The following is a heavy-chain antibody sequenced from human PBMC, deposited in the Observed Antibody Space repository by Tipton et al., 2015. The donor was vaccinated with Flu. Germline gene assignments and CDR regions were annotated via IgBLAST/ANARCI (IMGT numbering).Heavy chain of an antibody. Sequence: TLSLTCAVYGGSFSGYYWSWIRQPPGKGLEWIGEINHSGSTNYNPSLKSRVTISVDTSKNQFSLKLSSVTAADTAVYYCARVNRGREAARRIMRYYFDYWGQGPLVTVSS. CDR1: GGSFSGYY. CDR3: ARVNRGREAARRIMRYYFDY. V-gene: IGHV4-34*01. D-gene: IGHD6-6*01. J-gene: IGHJ4*02. CDR2: INHSGST.